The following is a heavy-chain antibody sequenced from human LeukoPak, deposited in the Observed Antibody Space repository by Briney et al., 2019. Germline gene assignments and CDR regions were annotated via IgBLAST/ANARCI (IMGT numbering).Heavy chain of an antibody. Sequence: GWSLKFSTRGSEYSFTTYWFGWGRRLPGKGLEGRVMFFPGNGDTSYSPSLQGQVTISADTSISTAYLQRSSLTAADTAMHYCARQSGYSSGWYEDYWGQGTLVTVSS. CDR2: FFPGNGDT. D-gene: IGHD6-19*01. J-gene: IGHJ4*02. CDR1: EYSFTTYW. V-gene: IGHV5-51*01. CDR3: ARQSGYSSGWYEDY.